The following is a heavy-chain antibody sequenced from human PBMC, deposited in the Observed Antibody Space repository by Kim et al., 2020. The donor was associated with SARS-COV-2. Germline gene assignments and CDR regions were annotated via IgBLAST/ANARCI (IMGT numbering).Heavy chain of an antibody. CDR1: RFTFTSYG. CDR2: IWYDGSNE. D-gene: IGHD2-21*01. CDR3: AKVGSAYCGGSCPIDY. Sequence: GGSLRLSCAASRFTFTSYGMHWVRQAPGKGLEWVAIIWYDGSNEYYADSVTGRFTISRDNSKNTVYLQMNSLRAEDTAVSYCAKVGSAYCGGSCPIDYWG. J-gene: IGHJ4*01. V-gene: IGHV3-33*06.